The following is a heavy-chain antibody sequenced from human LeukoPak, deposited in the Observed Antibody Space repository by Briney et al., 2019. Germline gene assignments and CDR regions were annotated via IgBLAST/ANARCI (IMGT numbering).Heavy chain of an antibody. CDR3: ARVYGSGYSYSGFFDY. CDR1: GGSISSYY. D-gene: IGHD3-22*01. V-gene: IGHV4-59*01. Sequence: SETLSLTCTVSGGSISSYYWSWIRQPPGKGLEWIGYIYYSGSTNYNPSLKSRVTISVDTSKNQFSLKLSSVTAADTAVYYCARVYGSGYSYSGFFDYWGQGTLVTVSS. J-gene: IGHJ4*02. CDR2: IYYSGST.